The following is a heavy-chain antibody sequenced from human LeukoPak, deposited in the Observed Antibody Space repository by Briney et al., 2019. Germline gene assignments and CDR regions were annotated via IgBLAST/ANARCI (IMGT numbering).Heavy chain of an antibody. J-gene: IGHJ6*02. CDR1: GGSISSYY. CDR3: AREELLGRGMDV. CDR2: IYYSGST. Sequence: SETLSLTCTVSGGSISSYYWSWIRQPPGKGLEWIGYIYYSGSTYYNPSLKSRVTISVDTSKNQFSLKLSSVTAADTAVYYCAREELLGRGMDVWGQGTTVTVSS. V-gene: IGHV4-30-4*08. D-gene: IGHD1-26*01.